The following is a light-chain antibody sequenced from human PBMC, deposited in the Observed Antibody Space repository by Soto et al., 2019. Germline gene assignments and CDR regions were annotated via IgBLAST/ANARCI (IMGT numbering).Light chain of an antibody. CDR2: EVT. J-gene: IGLJ1*01. CDR1: SSDVGKYDR. Sequence: LTQPPSVSGSPGQSVTISCTGTSSDVGKYDRVSWYQQPPGTAPKLIIYEVTNRPSGVPARFSGSKSGNTASLTISGLQAEDEADYYCSSYTSTSRYVFGAGTKVTV. V-gene: IGLV2-18*02. CDR3: SSYTSTSRYV.